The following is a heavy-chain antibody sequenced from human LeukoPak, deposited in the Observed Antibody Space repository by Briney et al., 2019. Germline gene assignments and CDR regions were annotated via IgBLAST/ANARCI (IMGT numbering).Heavy chain of an antibody. CDR3: ARDRSSSDY. V-gene: IGHV1-18*01. J-gene: IGHJ4*02. Sequence: GASVKVSCKASGYTFSHYGISWVRQAPGQGLEWMGWSSAYKGNTNYAQKFQGRVTMTTDTSTNTAYMELRSLTSDDTAVYYCARDRSSSDYWGQGTLVTVSS. CDR1: GYTFSHYG. CDR2: SSAYKGNT.